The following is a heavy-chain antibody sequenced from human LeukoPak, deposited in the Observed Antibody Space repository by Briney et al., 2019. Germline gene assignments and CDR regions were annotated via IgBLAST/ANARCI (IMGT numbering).Heavy chain of an antibody. J-gene: IGHJ4*02. CDR1: GFTFSSYG. V-gene: IGHV3-33*01. CDR2: IWYDGSNK. CDR3: ARDLAAAGQPDFGY. Sequence: GGSLRLSCAASGFTFSSYGMHWVRQAPGKGLEWVAVIWYDGSNKYYADSVEGRFTISRDNSKNTLYLQMNSLRAEDTAVYYCARDLAAAGQPDFGYWGQGTLVTVSS. D-gene: IGHD6-13*01.